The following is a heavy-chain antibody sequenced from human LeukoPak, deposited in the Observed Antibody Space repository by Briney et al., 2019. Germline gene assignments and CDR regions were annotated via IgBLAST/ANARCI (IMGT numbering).Heavy chain of an antibody. D-gene: IGHD2-8*01. CDR3: AKEEVMASEEGDAFDI. CDR2: ISGSGGST. Sequence: PGGSLRLSCAASGFTFSSYGMSWVRQAPGKGLEWVSAISGSGGSTYYADSVKGRFTISRDNSKNTLYLQMNSLRAEDTAVYYCAKEEVMASEEGDAFDIWGQGTMVTVSS. J-gene: IGHJ3*02. CDR1: GFTFSSYG. V-gene: IGHV3-23*01.